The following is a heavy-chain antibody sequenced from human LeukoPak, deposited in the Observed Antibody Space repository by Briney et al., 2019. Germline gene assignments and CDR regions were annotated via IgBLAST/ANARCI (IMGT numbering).Heavy chain of an antibody. D-gene: IGHD3-9*01. Sequence: GGSLRLSCAASGFTFDDYAMHWVRQAPGKGLEWVSGISWNSGSIGYADSVKGRFTISRGNAKNSLYLQMNSLRAEDTALYYCAKDAYYDILTGYSDYWGQGTLVTVSS. V-gene: IGHV3-9*01. CDR2: ISWNSGSI. CDR3: AKDAYYDILTGYSDY. CDR1: GFTFDDYA. J-gene: IGHJ4*02.